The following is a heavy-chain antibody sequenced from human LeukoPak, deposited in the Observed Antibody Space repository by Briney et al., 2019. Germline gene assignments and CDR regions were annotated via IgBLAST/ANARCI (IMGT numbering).Heavy chain of an antibody. CDR3: ARTAGYSSGWYGAIDY. CDR2: IYYSGST. V-gene: IGHV4-59*01. CDR1: GGSISSYY. Sequence: SGTLSLTCTVSGGSISSYYWSWIRQPPGKGLEWIGYIYYSGSTNYNPSLKSRVTISVDTSKNQFSLKLSSVTAADTAVYYCARTAGYSSGWYGAIDYWGQGTLVTVSS. D-gene: IGHD6-19*01. J-gene: IGHJ4*02.